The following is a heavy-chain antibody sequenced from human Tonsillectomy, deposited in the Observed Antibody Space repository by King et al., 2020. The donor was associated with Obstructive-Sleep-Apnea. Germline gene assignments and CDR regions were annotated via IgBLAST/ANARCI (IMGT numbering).Heavy chain of an antibody. V-gene: IGHV7-4-1*02. CDR2: FNTNTGNP. J-gene: IGHJ4*02. Sequence: QLVQSGSELKKPGASVKVSCKASGYTFTRYGVNWVRQAPGQGLEWMGWFNTNTGNPTYAQGVTGRFVFSLDTSVSTAYLQISSLKAEDNAVYYCARGYNWNDVPLDYWGQGTLVTVSA. CDR3: ARGYNWNDVPLDY. D-gene: IGHD1-20*01. CDR1: GYTFTRYG.